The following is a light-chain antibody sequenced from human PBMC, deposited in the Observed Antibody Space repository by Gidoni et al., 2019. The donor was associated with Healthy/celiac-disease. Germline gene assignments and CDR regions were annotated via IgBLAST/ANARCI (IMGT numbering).Light chain of an antibody. J-gene: IGKJ2*01. V-gene: IGKV3-20*01. Sequence: EIVLTQSPGTLSLSPGERATLSCRASHSVSSSYLAWYQQKPGQAPRLLIYGASSRATGIPDRFSGSGSGTDFTLTISRLEPEDCAVYYCQQYGSSPYTFGQGTKLEIK. CDR2: GAS. CDR3: QQYGSSPYT. CDR1: HSVSSSY.